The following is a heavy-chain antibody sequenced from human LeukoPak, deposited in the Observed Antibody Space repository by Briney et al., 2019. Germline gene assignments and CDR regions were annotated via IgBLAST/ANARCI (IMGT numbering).Heavy chain of an antibody. J-gene: IGHJ4*02. CDR1: GFTFSSYA. V-gene: IGHV3-23*01. CDR3: AKDIVVRGVTSKLSFDY. CDR2: ISASGGST. Sequence: GGSLRLSCAASGFTFSSYAMSWVRQAPGKGLEWVSAISASGGSTYYADSVKGRFTISRDNSENTLYLQMNSLRAEDTAVYYCAKDIVVRGVTSKLSFDYWGQGTLVTVSS. D-gene: IGHD3-10*01.